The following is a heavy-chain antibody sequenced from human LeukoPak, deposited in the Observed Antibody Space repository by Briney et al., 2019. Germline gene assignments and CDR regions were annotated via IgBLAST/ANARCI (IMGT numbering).Heavy chain of an antibody. CDR3: ARGHVPGSTRHWDF. J-gene: IGHJ4*02. CDR1: GFTFSSHW. V-gene: IGHV3-74*01. CDR2: IRGDENEI. D-gene: IGHD3-10*01. Sequence: GGSLRLSCEASGFTFSSHWMHWVRHVPGKGLVWVARIRGDENEIDYADSVKGRFTISRDNAKNTLYLQMTSLRVEDTAVYFCARGHVPGSTRHWDFWGQGTLVTVSS.